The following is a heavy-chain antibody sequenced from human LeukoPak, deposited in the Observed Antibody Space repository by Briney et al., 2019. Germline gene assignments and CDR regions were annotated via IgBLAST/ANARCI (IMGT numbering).Heavy chain of an antibody. Sequence: GGSLRLSCAASGFTFSSYAMSWVRQAPGKGLEWVSGISGSGTSTYYADSAKGRVTISRDNSKNTLYLQMDSLRAEDTAVYYCAKARYNSGWYGLDPWGQGTLVTVSS. D-gene: IGHD6-19*01. V-gene: IGHV3-23*01. J-gene: IGHJ5*02. CDR2: ISGSGTST. CDR1: GFTFSSYA. CDR3: AKARYNSGWYGLDP.